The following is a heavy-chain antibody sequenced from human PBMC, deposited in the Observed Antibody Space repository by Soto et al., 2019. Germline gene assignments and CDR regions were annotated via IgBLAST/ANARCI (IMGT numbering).Heavy chain of an antibody. CDR3: ARLGSGYSSSIFY. D-gene: IGHD6-6*01. CDR2: IYPGDSDT. Sequence: GESLKISCQGSGYSFTTYWIAWVRQMPGKGLEWMGIIYPGDSDTRYSPSFQGQVTISADKSISTAYLQWGSLRASDTAMYYCARLGSGYSSSIFYWGQGTLVTVS. CDR1: GYSFTTYW. J-gene: IGHJ4*02. V-gene: IGHV5-51*01.